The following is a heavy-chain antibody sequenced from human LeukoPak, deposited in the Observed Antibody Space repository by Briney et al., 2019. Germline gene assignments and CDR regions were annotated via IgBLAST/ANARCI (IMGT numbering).Heavy chain of an antibody. CDR3: ARVPSVVTPNDAFDI. D-gene: IGHD4-23*01. CDR2: ISAYNGNT. CDR1: GYTFTSYG. J-gene: IGHJ3*02. V-gene: IGHV1-18*01. Sequence: GASVKVSCKASGYTFTSYGISWVRQAPGQGLEWMGWISAYNGNTNYAQKLQGRVTMTTDTSTSTAYMELRSLRSDGTAVYYCARVPSVVTPNDAFDIWGQGTMVTVSS.